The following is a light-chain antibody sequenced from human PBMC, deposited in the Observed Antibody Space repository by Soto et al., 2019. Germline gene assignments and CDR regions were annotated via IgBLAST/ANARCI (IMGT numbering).Light chain of an antibody. V-gene: IGKV1-39*01. CDR3: QQSYSRT. CDR1: QSISNY. J-gene: IGKJ1*01. Sequence: DIQLTQSASSLSASVGDRVSIFRRASQSISNYLNWYQQKPGKAPKVLIFAASRLQSGVPSRFSGSGSGTDFTLTITSLQPEDFATYYCQQSYSRTFGQGTKVDIK. CDR2: AAS.